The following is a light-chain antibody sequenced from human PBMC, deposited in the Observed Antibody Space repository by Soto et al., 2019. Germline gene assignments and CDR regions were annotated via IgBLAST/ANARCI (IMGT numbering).Light chain of an antibody. CDR3: HQYNNWPPA. CDR2: GAS. Sequence: EIVMTQSPATLSVSPGERATLSCRASQSVSSNLAWYQQKPGQAPRLLIYGASTRATGIPARFSGGGSGTEFTLTFSSLPSEDFAVYYCHQYNNWPPAFGGGTKVEIK. J-gene: IGKJ4*01. V-gene: IGKV3-15*01. CDR1: QSVSSN.